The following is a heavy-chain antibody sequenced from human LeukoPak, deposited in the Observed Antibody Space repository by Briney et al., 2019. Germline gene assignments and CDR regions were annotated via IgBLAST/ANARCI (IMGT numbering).Heavy chain of an antibody. D-gene: IGHD3-9*01. J-gene: IGHJ4*02. CDR2: TSGSGGST. CDR1: GFTFSSYA. CDR3: AKTLRYFDWPPEGDY. V-gene: IGHV3-23*01. Sequence: PGGSLRLSCAASGFTFSSYAMSWVRQAPGKGLEWVSATSGSGGSTYYADSVKGRFTISRDNSKNTLYLQMNSLRAEDTAVYYCAKTLRYFDWPPEGDYWGQGTLVTVSS.